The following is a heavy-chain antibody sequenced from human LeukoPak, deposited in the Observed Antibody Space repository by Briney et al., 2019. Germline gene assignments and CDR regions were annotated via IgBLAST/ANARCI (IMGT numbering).Heavy chain of an antibody. CDR3: AKANPMYYDILTGYLY. Sequence: GGSLRLSCAASGFTFSSYGMSWVRQAPGKGLEWVSAISGSGSSTYYADSVKGRFTISRDNSKNTLYLQMNSLRAEDTAVYYCAKANPMYYDILTGYLYWGQGTLVTVSS. D-gene: IGHD3-9*01. V-gene: IGHV3-23*01. CDR2: ISGSGSST. CDR1: GFTFSSYG. J-gene: IGHJ4*02.